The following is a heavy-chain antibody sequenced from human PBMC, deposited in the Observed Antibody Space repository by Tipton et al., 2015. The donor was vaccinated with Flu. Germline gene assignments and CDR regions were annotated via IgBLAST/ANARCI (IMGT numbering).Heavy chain of an antibody. V-gene: IGHV4-34*01. Sequence: TLSLTCIVYGASFSNYYWSWIRQPPGKALEWIGEINHSGSANYNPSLKTRVTISVDASKNQFSLMLSSVTAADTAVYYCARRDYSNYVSEPKNWFDPWGQGTLVTVSS. D-gene: IGHD4-11*01. J-gene: IGHJ5*02. CDR3: ARRDYSNYVSEPKNWFDP. CDR2: INHSGSA. CDR1: GASFSNYY.